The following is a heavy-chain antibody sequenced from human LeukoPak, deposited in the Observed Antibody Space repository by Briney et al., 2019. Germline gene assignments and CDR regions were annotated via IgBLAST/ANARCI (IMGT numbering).Heavy chain of an antibody. CDR2: ISGSGGST. CDR1: GFTFSSYA. V-gene: IGHV3-23*01. J-gene: IGHJ6*03. CDR3: ARGRDCSGGSCYSGYYYYYMDV. D-gene: IGHD2-15*01. Sequence: GGSLRLSCAASGFTFSSYAMSWVRQAPGKGLEWVSAISGSGGSTYYADSVKGRFTISRDNAKNSLYLQMNSLRAEDTAVYYCARGRDCSGGSCYSGYYYYYMDVWGKGTTVTVSS.